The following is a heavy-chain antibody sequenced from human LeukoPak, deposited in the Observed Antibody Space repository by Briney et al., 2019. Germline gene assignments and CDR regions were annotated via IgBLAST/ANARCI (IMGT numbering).Heavy chain of an antibody. CDR2: ISAYNGNT. J-gene: IGHJ5*02. D-gene: IGHD3-10*01. CDR3: AREKLYGSGSKGWFDP. CDR1: GYTFTSYG. V-gene: IGHV1-18*01. Sequence: GASVKVSCKASGYTFTSYGISWVRQAPGQGLEWMGWISAYNGNTNYAQKFQGRVTMTRDTSISTAYMELSRLRSDDTAVYYCAREKLYGSGSKGWFDPWGQGTLVTVSS.